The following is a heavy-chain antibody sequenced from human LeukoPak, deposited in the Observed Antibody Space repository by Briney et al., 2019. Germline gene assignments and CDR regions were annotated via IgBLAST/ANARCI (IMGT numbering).Heavy chain of an antibody. J-gene: IGHJ4*02. CDR2: ISYDGVNK. Sequence: GGSLRLSCAASGFTFSSYGMHWVRQAPGKGLEWVALISYDGVNKYYADSVKGRFTISRDNAKNSLYLQMNSLRAEDTALYYCAKDISGYSSGWYEGGGENYFDYWGQGTLVTVSS. CDR3: AKDISGYSSGWYEGGGENYFDY. V-gene: IGHV3-30*18. CDR1: GFTFSSYG. D-gene: IGHD6-19*01.